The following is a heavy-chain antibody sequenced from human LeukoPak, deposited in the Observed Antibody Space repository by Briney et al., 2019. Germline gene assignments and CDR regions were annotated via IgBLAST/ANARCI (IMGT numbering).Heavy chain of an antibody. Sequence: YPSETLSLTCTVSGYSISSSSYYWGWIRQPPGKGLEWIGSIYYSGSTYYNPSLKSRVTISVDTSKNQFSLKLSSVTAADTAVYYCARILVVPAAKNAFDIWGQGTMVTVSS. D-gene: IGHD2-2*01. CDR3: ARILVVPAAKNAFDI. J-gene: IGHJ3*02. CDR2: IYYSGST. V-gene: IGHV4-39*01. CDR1: GYSISSSSYY.